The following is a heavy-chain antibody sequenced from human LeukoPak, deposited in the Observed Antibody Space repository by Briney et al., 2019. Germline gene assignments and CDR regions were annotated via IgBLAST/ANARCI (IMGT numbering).Heavy chain of an antibody. J-gene: IGHJ5*02. CDR2: ISYDGSNK. CDR1: GFTFSSYA. D-gene: IGHD3-3*01. Sequence: PGGSLRLSCAASGFTFSSYAMHWVRQAPGKGLEWVAVISYDGSNKYYADSVKGRLTISRDNSKNTLYLQMNSLRAEDTAVYYCARDQRITIFGVVSYNWFDPWGQGTLVTVSS. V-gene: IGHV3-30-3*01. CDR3: ARDQRITIFGVVSYNWFDP.